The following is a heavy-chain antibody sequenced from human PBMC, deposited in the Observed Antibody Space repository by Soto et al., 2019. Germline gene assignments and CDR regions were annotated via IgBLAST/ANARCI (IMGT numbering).Heavy chain of an antibody. CDR2: LYHGGAT. Sequence: PSETLSLTCAVSGGSISSGAYSWSWIRQPPGRGLEWIGYLYHGGATNYNPSLKSRVTISVDTSKNQFSLKLSSVTAADTAVYYCARGWDYDILTDYYYYYGMDVWGQGTTVTVSS. J-gene: IGHJ6*02. V-gene: IGHV4-30-2*01. CDR3: ARGWDYDILTDYYYYYGMDV. CDR1: GGSISSGAYS. D-gene: IGHD3-9*01.